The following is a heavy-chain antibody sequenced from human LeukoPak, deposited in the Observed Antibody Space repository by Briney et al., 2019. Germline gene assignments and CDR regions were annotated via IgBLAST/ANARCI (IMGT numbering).Heavy chain of an antibody. D-gene: IGHD6-19*01. CDR1: GYTFTGYY. CDR2: ISAYNGNT. CDR3: ARVIAVGPNYGMDV. V-gene: IGHV1-18*04. J-gene: IGHJ6*02. Sequence: VASVKVSCKASGYTFTGYYTHWVRQAPGQGLEWMGWISAYNGNTNYAQKLQGRVTMTTDTSTSTAYMELRSLRSDDTAVYYCARVIAVGPNYGMDVWGQGTTVTVSS.